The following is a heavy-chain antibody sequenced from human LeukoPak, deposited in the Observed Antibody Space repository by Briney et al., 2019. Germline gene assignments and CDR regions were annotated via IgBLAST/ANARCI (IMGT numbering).Heavy chain of an antibody. D-gene: IGHD5-18*01. CDR1: GGTFSSYA. CDR3: ASNSYGYKPNAFDI. Sequence: ASVKVSCKASGGTFSSYAISWVRQGPGQGLEWMGRIIPIFGTANYAQKFQGRVTITTDESTSTAYMELSSLRSEDTAVYYCASNSYGYKPNAFDIWGQGTMVTVSS. V-gene: IGHV1-69*05. CDR2: IIPIFGTA. J-gene: IGHJ3*02.